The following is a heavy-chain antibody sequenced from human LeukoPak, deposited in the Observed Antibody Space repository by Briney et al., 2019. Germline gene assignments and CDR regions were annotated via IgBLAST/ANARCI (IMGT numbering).Heavy chain of an antibody. D-gene: IGHD6-13*01. CDR1: GFTFSSYA. CDR3: AKVTNIAAKVPNYFDY. Sequence: GGSLRLSCAASGFTFSSYAMSWVRQAPGKGLEWVSAISGSGGSTYYADSVKGRFTISRDNSKNTLCLQMNSLRAEDTAVYYCAKVTNIAAKVPNYFDYWGQGTLVTVSS. V-gene: IGHV3-23*01. J-gene: IGHJ4*02. CDR2: ISGSGGST.